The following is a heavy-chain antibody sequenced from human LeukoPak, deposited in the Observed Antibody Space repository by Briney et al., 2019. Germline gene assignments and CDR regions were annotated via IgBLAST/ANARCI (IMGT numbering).Heavy chain of an antibody. J-gene: IGHJ3*02. CDR1: GGSISSYY. CDR2: IYTSGST. V-gene: IGHV4-4*07. Sequence: PSETLCLTCTVSGGSISSYYWSGIRQPAGKGLEWIGRIYTSGSTNYNPSLKSRVTMSVDTSKNQCSLKLSSVTAADTAVYYCARYDFSDAFDIRGQGTMVTVSS. CDR3: ARYDFSDAFDI. D-gene: IGHD3-3*01.